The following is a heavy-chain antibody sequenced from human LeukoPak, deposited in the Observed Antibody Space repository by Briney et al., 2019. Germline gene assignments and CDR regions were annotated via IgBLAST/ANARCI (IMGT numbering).Heavy chain of an antibody. CDR3: ATPTYSGSDLGFDY. J-gene: IGHJ4*02. D-gene: IGHD5-12*01. Sequence: ASVKVSCKVSGYTLTELSMHWVRQAPGKGLEWMGGFDPEDGETIHAQKFQGRVTMTEDTSTDTAYMELSSLRSEDTAVYYCATPTYSGSDLGFDYWGQGTLVTVSS. CDR1: GYTLTELS. V-gene: IGHV1-24*01. CDR2: FDPEDGET.